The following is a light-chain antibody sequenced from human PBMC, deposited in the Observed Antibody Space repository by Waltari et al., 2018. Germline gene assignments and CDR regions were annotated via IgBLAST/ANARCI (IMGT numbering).Light chain of an antibody. CDR1: QSVSSSY. CDR2: GAS. V-gene: IGKV3-20*01. Sequence: EIVLTQSPGTLSLSPGERATLSCRASQSVSSSYLAWYQQKPGQAPRLLIYGASRRAAGIPDRFRWRGFWTGLTLTISRLGPEGFSVFYCQQYGSSPSWTFGQGTKVEIK. CDR3: QQYGSSPSWT. J-gene: IGKJ1*01.